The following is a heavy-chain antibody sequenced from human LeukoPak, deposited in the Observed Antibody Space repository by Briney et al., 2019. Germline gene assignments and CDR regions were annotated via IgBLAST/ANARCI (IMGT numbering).Heavy chain of an antibody. CDR1: GGSINSDY. CDR2: IYTSGSA. D-gene: IGHD6-19*01. J-gene: IGHJ4*02. Sequence: SETLSLTCTVSGGSINSDYWNWIRQPAGKGLEWISRIYTSGSATYNPSLKSRVTMSVDTSKNQFSLRLSTVTAADTAVYYCARGGSRWYGNHFDCWGQGTLVTVSS. V-gene: IGHV4-4*07. CDR3: ARGGSRWYGNHFDC.